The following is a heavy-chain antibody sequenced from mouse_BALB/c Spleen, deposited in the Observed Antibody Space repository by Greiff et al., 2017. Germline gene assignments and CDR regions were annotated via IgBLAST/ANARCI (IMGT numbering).Heavy chain of an antibody. D-gene: IGHD2-4*01. V-gene: IGHV1S81*02. CDR3: ASRSTMITLYYFDY. CDR2: LNPSKGRT. J-gene: IGHJ2*01. CDR1: GYTFPSYL. Sequence: QVQLQQPGAELVTPGASVKLSCKASGYTFPSYLMHWVKPRPGQVLGWIGALNPSKGRTNYNEKFKSKATLTVDNSSSTAYMQLSSLTSEDSAVYYCASRSTMITLYYFDYWGQGTTLTVSS.